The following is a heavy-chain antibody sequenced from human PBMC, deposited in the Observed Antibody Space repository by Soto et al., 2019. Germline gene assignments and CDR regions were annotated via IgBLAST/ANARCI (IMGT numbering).Heavy chain of an antibody. CDR1: GYTFTSYA. Sequence: ASVKVSCKASGYTFTSYAMHWVRQAPGQRLEWMGWINAGNDNTKYSQKFQGRVTITRDTSASTAYMELSSLRSEDTAVYYCARVGGWYVPDYWGQGTLVTVSS. J-gene: IGHJ4*02. V-gene: IGHV1-3*01. D-gene: IGHD6-19*01. CDR3: ARVGGWYVPDY. CDR2: INAGNDNT.